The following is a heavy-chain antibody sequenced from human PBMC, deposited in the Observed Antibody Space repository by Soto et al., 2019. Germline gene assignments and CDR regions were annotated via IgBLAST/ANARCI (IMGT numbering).Heavy chain of an antibody. CDR1: GGSTSSGDYY. J-gene: IGHJ5*02. Sequence: SETLSLTCTVSGGSTSSGDYYWSWIRQPPGKGLEWIGYIYYSGSTYYNPSLKSRVTISVDTSKNQFSLKLTSVTAADTAVYYCARMMSSSVYNWFDPWGQGTLVTVSS. CDR2: IYYSGST. V-gene: IGHV4-30-4*01. CDR3: ARMMSSSVYNWFDP. D-gene: IGHD6-13*01.